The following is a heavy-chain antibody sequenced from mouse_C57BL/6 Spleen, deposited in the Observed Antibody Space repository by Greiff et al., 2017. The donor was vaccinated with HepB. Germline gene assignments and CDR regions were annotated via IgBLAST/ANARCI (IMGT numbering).Heavy chain of an antibody. J-gene: IGHJ1*03. D-gene: IGHD1-1*01. CDR1: GFNIKDDY. Sequence: VQLQQSGAELVRPGASVKLSCTASGFNIKDDYMHWVKQRPEQGLEWIGWIDPENGDTEYASKFQGKAPITADTSSNTAYLQLSSLTSEDTAVYYCTTCYYGSSYWYFDVWGTGTTVTVSS. V-gene: IGHV14-4*01. CDR2: IDPENGDT. CDR3: TTCYYGSSYWYFDV.